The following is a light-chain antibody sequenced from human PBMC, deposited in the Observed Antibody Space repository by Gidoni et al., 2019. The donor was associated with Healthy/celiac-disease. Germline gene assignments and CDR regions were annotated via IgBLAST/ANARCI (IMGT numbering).Light chain of an antibody. CDR1: QSISSW. V-gene: IGKV1-5*03. Sequence: DIQMTQSPSTLSASVGDRVTITCRASQSISSWLACYQQKPGKATKRLIYKASSIESWVTSRLSGRGSGTEFTLTISSLQPDDFATYYCKQYSTFGQGTKVEIK. CDR3: KQYST. CDR2: KAS. J-gene: IGKJ1*01.